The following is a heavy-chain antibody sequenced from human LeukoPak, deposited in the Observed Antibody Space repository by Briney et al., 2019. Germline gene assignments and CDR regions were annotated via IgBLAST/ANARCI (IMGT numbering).Heavy chain of an antibody. D-gene: IGHD4-17*01. CDR2: IYPGDSDT. CDR3: ARQAASDDYGYYFDY. V-gene: IGHV5-51*01. CDR1: GYSFTSYW. Sequence: GESLKISCKGSGYSFTSYWIGWVRQMPGKGLERMGIIYPGDSDTRYSPSFQGQVTISADKSISTAYLQWSSLKASDTAMYYCARQAASDDYGYYFDYWGQGTLVTVSS. J-gene: IGHJ4*02.